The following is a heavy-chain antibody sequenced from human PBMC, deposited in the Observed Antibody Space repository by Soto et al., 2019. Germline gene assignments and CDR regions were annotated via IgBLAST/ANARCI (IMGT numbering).Heavy chain of an antibody. Sequence: EVQLLESGGGLVQPGGSLRLSCAASGFTFSSYVMSWVRQAPGKGLEWVSAISGSGGSTYYADSVKGRFTISRDNSKNTLYLQMNSLRAEDTAVYYCSKDVMITFGGVIVKDAFDIWGQGTMVTVSS. CDR2: ISGSGGST. V-gene: IGHV3-23*01. CDR1: GFTFSSYV. J-gene: IGHJ3*02. D-gene: IGHD3-16*02. CDR3: SKDVMITFGGVIVKDAFDI.